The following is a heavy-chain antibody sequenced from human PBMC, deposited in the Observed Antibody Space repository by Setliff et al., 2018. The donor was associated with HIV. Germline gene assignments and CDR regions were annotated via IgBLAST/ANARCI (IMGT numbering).Heavy chain of an antibody. CDR2: IKSKTDGGTT. CDR3: TTDLGGSYHGWNY. CDR1: GFTFSSFA. J-gene: IGHJ4*02. D-gene: IGHD1-26*01. V-gene: IGHV3-15*01. Sequence: PGGSLSLSFLASGFTFSSFAMDWVRQVPGKGLEWVGRIKSKTDGGTTDYAAPVKGRFTISRDDSKNTLYPQMNSLKTEDTAVYYCTTDLGGSYHGWNYWGQGTLVTVSS.